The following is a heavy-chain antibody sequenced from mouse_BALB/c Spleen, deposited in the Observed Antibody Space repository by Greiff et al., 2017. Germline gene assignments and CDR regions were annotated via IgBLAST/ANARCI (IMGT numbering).Heavy chain of an antibody. D-gene: IGHD2-10*01. J-gene: IGHJ4*01. CDR1: GYTFTSYN. Sequence: QVQLQQPGAELVKPGASVKMSCKASGYTFTSYNMHWVKQTPGQGLEWIGAIYPGNGDTSYNQKFKGKATLTADKSSSTAYMQLSSLTSEDSAVYYCARTYSIKGGHAMDYWGQGTSVTVSS. V-gene: IGHV1-12*01. CDR3: ARTYSIKGGHAMDY. CDR2: IYPGNGDT.